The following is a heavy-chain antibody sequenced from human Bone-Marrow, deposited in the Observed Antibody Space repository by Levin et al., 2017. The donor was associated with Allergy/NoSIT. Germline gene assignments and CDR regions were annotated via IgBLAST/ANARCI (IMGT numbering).Heavy chain of an antibody. J-gene: IGHJ4*02. Sequence: PGGSLRLSCAASGFTFTSHGMHWVRQAPGKGLEWVAVIWNDATTKYYADSVQGRFTISRDDSNHTVDLHMNSLRAEDTAVYYCARQGNVCSGGFCHSGYLDYWSQGTVVTVSS. CDR3: ARQGNVCSGGFCHSGYLDY. V-gene: IGHV3-33*01. CDR2: IWNDATTK. D-gene: IGHD2-15*01. CDR1: GFTFTSHG.